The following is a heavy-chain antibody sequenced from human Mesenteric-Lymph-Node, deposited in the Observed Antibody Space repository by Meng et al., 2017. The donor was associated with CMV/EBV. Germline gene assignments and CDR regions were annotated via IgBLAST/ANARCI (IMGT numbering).Heavy chain of an antibody. CDR3: ARSNYYDSSGNNL. CDR2: IGSSSIYK. Sequence: CAASGFTFSSYSMNWVRQAPGKGLEWVSSIGSSSIYKYYADSVKGRFTISRDNAKNSLYLQMNSLRAEDTAVYYCARSNYYDSSGNNLWGQGTLVTVSS. CDR1: GFTFSSYS. D-gene: IGHD3-22*01. V-gene: IGHV3-21*01. J-gene: IGHJ5*02.